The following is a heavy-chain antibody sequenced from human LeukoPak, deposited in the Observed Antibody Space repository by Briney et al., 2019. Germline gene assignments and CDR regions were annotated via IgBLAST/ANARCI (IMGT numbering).Heavy chain of an antibody. J-gene: IGHJ4*02. CDR2: FDPEDGET. Sequence: ASVKVSCKVSGYTLTELSMHWVRQAPGKGLEWMGGFDPEDGETIYAQKFQGRVTMTEDTSTDTAYMELGSLRSEDTAVYYCATHHYYDFYFDYWGQGTLVTVSS. V-gene: IGHV1-24*01. CDR1: GYTLTELS. CDR3: ATHHYYDFYFDY. D-gene: IGHD3-22*01.